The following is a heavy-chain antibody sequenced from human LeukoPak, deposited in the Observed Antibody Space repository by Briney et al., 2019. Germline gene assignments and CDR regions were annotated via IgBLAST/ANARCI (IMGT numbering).Heavy chain of an antibody. CDR1: GFTVSSNY. CDR2: ISGSGGST. D-gene: IGHD5-12*01. V-gene: IGHV3-23*01. CDR3: AKRVDIVASPFDY. J-gene: IGHJ4*02. Sequence: GGSLRLSCAASGFTVSSNYMSWVRQAPGKGLEWVSAISGSGGSTYYADSVKGRFTISRDNSKNTLYLQMNSLRAEDTAVYYCAKRVDIVASPFDYWGQGTLVTVSS.